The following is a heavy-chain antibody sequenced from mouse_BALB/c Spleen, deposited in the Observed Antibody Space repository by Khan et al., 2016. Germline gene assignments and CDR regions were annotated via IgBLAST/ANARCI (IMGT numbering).Heavy chain of an antibody. D-gene: IGHD2-1*01. V-gene: IGHV5-17*02. CDR3: ARHYGNYERGWFAY. CDR2: ISSGSSAI. J-gene: IGHJ3*01. CDR1: GFTFSSFG. Sequence: EVELVESGGGLVQPGGSRRLSCAASGFTFSSFGMHWVRQAPEKGLEWVAYISSGSSAIYYDDTVKGRFPISRDNPKTTLFLQMTSLRSEDTAMYYCARHYGNYERGWFAYWGQGTLVTVSA.